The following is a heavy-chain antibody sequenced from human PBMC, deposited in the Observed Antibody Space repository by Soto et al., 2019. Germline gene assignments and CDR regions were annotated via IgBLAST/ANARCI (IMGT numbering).Heavy chain of an antibody. V-gene: IGHV3-30*18. J-gene: IGHJ4*02. CDR1: GFSFSSYG. CDR3: AKDKVGYYDSSGYYYVLPDY. CDR2: ISYDGSKK. Sequence: PGGSLRLSCAASGFSFSSYGMHWVRQAPGKGLEWVAVISYDGSKKYYADSVKGRFTISRDNSKNTLYLQMNSLRAEDTAVYYCAKDKVGYYDSSGYYYVLPDYWGQGTLVTVSS. D-gene: IGHD3-22*01.